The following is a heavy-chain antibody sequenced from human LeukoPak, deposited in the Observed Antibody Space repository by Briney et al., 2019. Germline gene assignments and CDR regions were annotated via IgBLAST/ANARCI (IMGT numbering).Heavy chain of an antibody. Sequence: SETLSLTCAVYGGSFSGYYWSWIRQPPGKGLEWIGEINHSGSTNYNPSLKSRVTISVDTSKNQFSLKLSSVTAADTAVYYCAREYCSGGSCYEFPDYWGQGTLVTVSS. CDR1: GGSFSGYY. J-gene: IGHJ4*02. CDR3: AREYCSGGSCYEFPDY. V-gene: IGHV4-34*01. CDR2: INHSGST. D-gene: IGHD2-15*01.